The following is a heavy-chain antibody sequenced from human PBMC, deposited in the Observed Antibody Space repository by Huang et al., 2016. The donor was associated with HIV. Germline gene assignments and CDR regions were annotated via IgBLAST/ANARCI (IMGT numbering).Heavy chain of an antibody. CDR1: GGSFSGYY. D-gene: IGHD3-22*01. V-gene: IGHV4-34*02. CDR2: INHSGNT. Sequence: QVQLEQWGAGLLKASETLSLTCAVYGGSFSGYYWNWLRQAPGKGLVWVGEINHSGNTNYNPSRKIRVNMSVDTSKSQFSLYLTSLSAADTGTYFCARRYNSRRDYWGRGTLVTVNS. CDR3: ARRYNSRRDY. J-gene: IGHJ4*02.